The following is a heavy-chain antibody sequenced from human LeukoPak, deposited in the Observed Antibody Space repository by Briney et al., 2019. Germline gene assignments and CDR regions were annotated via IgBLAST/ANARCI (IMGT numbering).Heavy chain of an antibody. CDR1: GGSISSGGYS. V-gene: IGHV4-34*01. D-gene: IGHD4-11*01. CDR2: INHSGST. J-gene: IGHJ4*02. CDR3: AIHSNYLVFDY. Sequence: SSETLSLTCAVSGGSISSGGYSWSWIRQPPGKGLEWIGEINHSGSTNYNPSLKSRVTISVDTSKNQFSLKLSSVTAADTAVYYCAIHSNYLVFDYWGQGTLVTVSS.